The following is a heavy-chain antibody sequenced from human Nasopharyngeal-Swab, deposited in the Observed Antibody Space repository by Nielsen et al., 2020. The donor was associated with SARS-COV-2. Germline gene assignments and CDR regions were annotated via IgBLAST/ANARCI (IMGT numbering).Heavy chain of an antibody. CDR2: IYPGNSDT. J-gene: IGHJ5*02. CDR3: ARRAARDGYNYEVDP. CDR1: GYSFANYW. D-gene: IGHD5-24*01. Sequence: GKSLKISCTGFGYSFANYWIGWVRQMPGKGLEWMGSIYPGNSDTRYSPAFHGRVTISADKSINTAYIQWTSLRASDTAVYYCARRAARDGYNYEVDPWGQGTLVSVSS. V-gene: IGHV5-51*01.